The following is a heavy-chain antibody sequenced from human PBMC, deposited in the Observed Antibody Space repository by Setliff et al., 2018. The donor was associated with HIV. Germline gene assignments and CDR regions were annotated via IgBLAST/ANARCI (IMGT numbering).Heavy chain of an antibody. CDR3: AGHFYYSGSGIWAGLDS. V-gene: IGHV4-4*07. CDR1: GYSISSGYY. D-gene: IGHD3-10*01. J-gene: IGHJ4*02. CDR2: IYTSGNT. Sequence: KPSETLSLTCAVSGYSISSGYYWSWIRQPAGKGLEWIGRIYTSGNTNYNPSLKSRVTMSVDTSKKQFSLKLTSVTAADTAVYYCAGHFYYSGSGIWAGLDSWGQGTLVTVSS.